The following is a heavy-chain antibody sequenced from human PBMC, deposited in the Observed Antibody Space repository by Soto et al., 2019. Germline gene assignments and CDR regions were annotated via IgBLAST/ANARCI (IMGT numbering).Heavy chain of an antibody. CDR2: IYYSGST. CDR3: ARDREDSSSWYRVFDY. J-gene: IGHJ4*02. D-gene: IGHD6-13*01. CDR1: GGSISSYY. Sequence: SETLSLTCTVSGGSISSYYWSWIRQPPGKGLEWIGYIYYSGSTNYNPSLKSRVTISVDTSKNQFSLKLSSVTAADTAVYYCARDREDSSSWYRVFDYWGQGTMVTVSP. V-gene: IGHV4-59*01.